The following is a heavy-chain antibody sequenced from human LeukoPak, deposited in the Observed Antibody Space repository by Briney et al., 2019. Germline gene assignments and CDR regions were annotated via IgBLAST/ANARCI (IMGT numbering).Heavy chain of an antibody. CDR2: VSSDRLNI. V-gene: IGHV3-30*01. CDR3: ARDPDSNGWYRFDY. J-gene: IGHJ4*02. CDR1: GFIFGNYA. D-gene: IGHD6-19*01. Sequence: GRSLRLSCAASGFIFGNYAMHWARQAPGKGLEWVAIVSSDRLNIYYADSVKGRFTISRDNSMNTLYLQMNSLRAEDTAVYYCARDPDSNGWYRFDYWGQGTLVTVSS.